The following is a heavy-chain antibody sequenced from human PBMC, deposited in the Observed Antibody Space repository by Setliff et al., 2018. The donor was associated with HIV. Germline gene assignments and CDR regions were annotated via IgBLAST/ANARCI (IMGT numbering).Heavy chain of an antibody. D-gene: IGHD3-10*01. Sequence: PSETLSLTCTVSGGSISSSSYYWGWIRQPPGKGLEWIGSVYYSGSTYYNPSLKSRVTISVDTSKNQFSLKLGSVTAADTAVYYCARRGENFDYWGQGTLVTVSS. J-gene: IGHJ4*02. CDR1: GGSISSSSYY. CDR3: ARRGENFDY. CDR2: VYYSGST. V-gene: IGHV4-39*01.